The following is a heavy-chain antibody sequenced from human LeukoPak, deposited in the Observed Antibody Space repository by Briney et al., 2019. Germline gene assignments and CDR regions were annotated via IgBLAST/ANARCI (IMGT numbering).Heavy chain of an antibody. J-gene: IGHJ4*02. CDR2: ISGRDHTT. CDR3: AKGGGFGDYGSYYFDY. D-gene: IGHD4-17*01. V-gene: IGHV3-23*01. Sequence: GGSLRLSCAAFGFTFRNHAMNWVRQTPGKGLEWVSTISGRDHTTYYADSVKGRFTISRDNSKSTLYLQMNSLRAEDTAVYYCAKGGGFGDYGSYYFDYWGQGTLVTVSS. CDR1: GFTFRNHA.